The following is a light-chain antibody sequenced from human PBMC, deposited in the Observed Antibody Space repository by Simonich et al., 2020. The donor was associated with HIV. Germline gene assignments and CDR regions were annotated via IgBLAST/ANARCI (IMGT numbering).Light chain of an antibody. CDR3: QQSYSTPRT. Sequence: DIQMTQSPSSLSASVGDRVTITCRASQSISSYLNWYQQKPGKAPKLLIYAASSLQSGVPSRFRGSGSGTDFTLTISSLQPEDVATYYCQQSYSTPRTFGQGTKVEIK. V-gene: IGKV1-39*01. CDR2: AAS. J-gene: IGKJ1*01. CDR1: QSISSY.